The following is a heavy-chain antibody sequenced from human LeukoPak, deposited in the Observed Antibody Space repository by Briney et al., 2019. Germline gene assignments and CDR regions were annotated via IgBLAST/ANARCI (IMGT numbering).Heavy chain of an antibody. CDR1: GGSISSGSYY. CDR2: IYTSGST. D-gene: IGHD5-12*01. CDR3: ALIYRGGYDSIDY. J-gene: IGHJ4*02. V-gene: IGHV4-61*02. Sequence: PSQTLSLTCTVSGGSISSGSYYWSWIRQPAGKGLEWIGRIYTSGSTNYNPSLKSRVTISVDTSKNQFSLKLSSVTAADTAVYYCALIYRGGYDSIDYWGQGTLVTVSS.